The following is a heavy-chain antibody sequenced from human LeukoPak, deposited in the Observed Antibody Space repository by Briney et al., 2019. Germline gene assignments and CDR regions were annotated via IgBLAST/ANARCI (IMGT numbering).Heavy chain of an antibody. CDR1: GGSISSGGYF. J-gene: IGHJ4*02. CDR2: IYHSGST. V-gene: IGHV4-30-2*01. D-gene: IGHD2-15*01. CDR3: ARYCSGGSCYPGYFDY. Sequence: SETLSLTCAVSGGSISSGGYFWRWIRQPPWKGLEWIGYIYHSGSTYYNPSLKSRVTISVDRSKNQFSLKLSSVTAADTAVYYCARYCSGGSCYPGYFDYWGQGTLVTVSS.